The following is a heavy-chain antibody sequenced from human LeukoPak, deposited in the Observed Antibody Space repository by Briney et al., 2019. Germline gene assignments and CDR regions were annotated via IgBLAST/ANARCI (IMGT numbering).Heavy chain of an antibody. CDR3: ARRPLDYFASGSYWNY. CDR1: GGSFSGYY. J-gene: IGHJ4*02. D-gene: IGHD3-10*01. V-gene: IGHV4-34*01. CDR2: INHSGST. Sequence: SETLSLTCAVYGGSFSGYYWSWIRQPPGKGLEWIGEINHSGSTNYNPSLKSRVTISVDTSKNQFSLKLSSVTAADTAVYYCARRPLDYFASGSYWNYWGQGTLVTVSS.